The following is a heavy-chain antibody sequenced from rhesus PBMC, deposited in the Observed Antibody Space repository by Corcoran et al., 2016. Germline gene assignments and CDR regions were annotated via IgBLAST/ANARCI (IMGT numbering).Heavy chain of an antibody. V-gene: IGHV4-73*01. Sequence: QVKLQQWGEGLVKPSETLSLTCAVYGGSISGYFWSWIRQPPGKGLEWIGNIDDYSASTNYNPSLKNRVTISKDTSKNQFSLQLSSVTAADTAVYYCARDMPRDVLILLPMGRRFDVWGPGVLVTVSS. CDR2: IDDYSAST. CDR3: ARDMPRDVLILLPMGRRFDV. CDR1: GGSISGYF. D-gene: IGHD2-2*01. J-gene: IGHJ5-1*01.